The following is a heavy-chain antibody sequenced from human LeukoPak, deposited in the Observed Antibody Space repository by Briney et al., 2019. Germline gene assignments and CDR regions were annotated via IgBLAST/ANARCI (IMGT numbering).Heavy chain of an antibody. Sequence: GRSLRLSCAASGFTFSSYGMHWVRQAPGKGLEWVAVIWYDGSNKYYADSVKGRFTISRDSSKNTLYLQMNSLRAEDTAVYYCASEGYCSGGSCYSSWFDPWGQGTLVTVSS. CDR2: IWYDGSNK. CDR1: GFTFSSYG. D-gene: IGHD2-15*01. CDR3: ASEGYCSGGSCYSSWFDP. J-gene: IGHJ5*02. V-gene: IGHV3-33*01.